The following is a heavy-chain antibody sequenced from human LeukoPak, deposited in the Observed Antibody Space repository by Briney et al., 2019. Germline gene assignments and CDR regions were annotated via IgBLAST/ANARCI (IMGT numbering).Heavy chain of an antibody. CDR2: IYYSGST. J-gene: IGHJ6*02. V-gene: IGHV4-59*01. CDR3: ARLIAAAGTGRADYYYYYGMDV. D-gene: IGHD6-13*01. CDR1: GGSISSYY. Sequence: SETLSLTCTVSGGSISSYYWRWIRQPPGKGLEWIGYIYYSGSTNYNPSLKSRVTISVDTSKTQFSLKLSSVTAADTAVYYCARLIAAAGTGRADYYYYYGMDVWGQGTTVTVSS.